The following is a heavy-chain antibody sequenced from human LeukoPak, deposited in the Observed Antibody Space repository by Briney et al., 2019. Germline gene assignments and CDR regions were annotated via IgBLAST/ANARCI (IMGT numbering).Heavy chain of an antibody. V-gene: IGHV4-59*08. Sequence: KPSETLSLTCTVSGGSISTYYWSWIRQPPGKGLEWIGYIYHSGSTNYNPSLKSRVTISVDTSKNQFSLKLTSVTAADTAVYYCARHIRGYSYGPFDYWGQGSLVTVSS. CDR1: GGSISTYY. CDR3: ARHIRGYSYGPFDY. J-gene: IGHJ4*02. CDR2: IYHSGST. D-gene: IGHD5-18*01.